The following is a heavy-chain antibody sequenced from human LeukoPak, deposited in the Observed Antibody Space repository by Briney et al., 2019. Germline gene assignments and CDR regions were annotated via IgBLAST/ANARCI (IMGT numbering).Heavy chain of an antibody. V-gene: IGHV3-30*02. J-gene: IGHJ4*02. D-gene: IGHD2/OR15-2a*01. CDR1: GFTFSSFG. CDR3: AKDSPTYYADS. Sequence: PGGSLRLSCAASGFTFSSFGMRWVPQAPGKGLEWVLFINYNGRDKYYADSVKGRFTISRDSSKNTLSLQMNSLRAEDTAVYFCAKDSPTYYADSWGQGTLVTVSS. CDR2: INYNGRDK.